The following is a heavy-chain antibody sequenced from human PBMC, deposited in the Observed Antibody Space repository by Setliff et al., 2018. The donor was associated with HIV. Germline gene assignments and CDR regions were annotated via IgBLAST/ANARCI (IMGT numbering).Heavy chain of an antibody. Sequence: TLSLTCTVSGGSISSGGYYWSWIRQHPGKGLEWIGYIYYSGSTYYNPSLKSRVTISVDTSKNQFSLKLSSVTAADTAVYYCARARAYYDILTGYYGGAFDIWGQGTMVTVSS. CDR1: GGSISSGGYY. CDR3: ARARAYYDILTGYYGGAFDI. D-gene: IGHD3-9*01. V-gene: IGHV4-31*03. J-gene: IGHJ3*02. CDR2: IYYSGST.